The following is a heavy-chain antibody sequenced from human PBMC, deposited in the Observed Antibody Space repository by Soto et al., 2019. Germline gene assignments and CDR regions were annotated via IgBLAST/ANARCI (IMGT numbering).Heavy chain of an antibody. CDR2: INPKSGGT. Sequence: ASVKVSCKASGYTFTGYYVHWVRQAPGQGLEWMGWINPKSGGTDYAQKFQGRVTMTRDTSSRSAYMELSSLRSEDTAVYYCAKANSGDDDEFDYWGQGTQVTVSS. J-gene: IGHJ4*02. D-gene: IGHD5-12*01. V-gene: IGHV1-2*02. CDR3: AKANSGDDDEFDY. CDR1: GYTFTGYY.